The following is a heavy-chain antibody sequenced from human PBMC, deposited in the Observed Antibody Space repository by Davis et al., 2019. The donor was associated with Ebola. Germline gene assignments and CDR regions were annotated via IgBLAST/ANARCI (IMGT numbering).Heavy chain of an antibody. CDR1: GYSFTSYW. Sequence: GESLKISCKGSGYSFTSYWIGWVRQMPGKGLEWMGIIYPGDSHTRYSPSFQGQVPISADKSISTAYLQWSSLKASDTAMYYCARHLEGYYYYMDVWGKGTTVTVSS. V-gene: IGHV5-51*01. CDR3: ARHLEGYYYYMDV. J-gene: IGHJ6*03. CDR2: IYPGDSHT.